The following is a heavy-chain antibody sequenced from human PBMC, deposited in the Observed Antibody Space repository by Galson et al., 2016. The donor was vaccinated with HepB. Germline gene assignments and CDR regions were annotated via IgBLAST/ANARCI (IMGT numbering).Heavy chain of an antibody. J-gene: IGHJ1*01. D-gene: IGHD1-14*01. Sequence: SLRLSCAASGFTFSSYSINWVRQAPGRGLEWVAYICGGGSTTHYADSVKGRFIISRDDSKNAVYLQMDSLRDEDTAVYYCARPYNYYMSGYNQYVQHWGQGTLLTASS. CDR1: GFTFSSYS. V-gene: IGHV3-48*02. CDR3: ARPYNYYMSGYNQYVQH. CDR2: ICGGGSTT.